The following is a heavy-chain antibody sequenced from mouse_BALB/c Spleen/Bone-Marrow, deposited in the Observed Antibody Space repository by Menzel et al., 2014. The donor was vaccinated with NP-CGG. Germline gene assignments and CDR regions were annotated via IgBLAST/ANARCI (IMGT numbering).Heavy chain of an antibody. D-gene: IGHD2-4*01. CDR2: IWGDGST. V-gene: IGHV2-6-7*01. J-gene: IGHJ4*01. CDR1: GFSLTGYG. CDR3: ARDSFLITRALDY. Sequence: QVQLKESGPGLVAPSQSLSITCTVSGFSLTGYGVSWVRQSPGKGLEWLGMIWGDGSTDYNSALKSRLSISKDNSKSQVFLKMNSLQTDDTARYYCARDSFLITRALDYWGQGTSVTASS.